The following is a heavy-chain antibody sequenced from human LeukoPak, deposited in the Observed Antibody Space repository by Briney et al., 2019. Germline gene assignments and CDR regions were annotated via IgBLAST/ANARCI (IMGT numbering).Heavy chain of an antibody. CDR3: AREIVAGLGVSFDI. V-gene: IGHV4-38-2*02. Sequence: SETLSLTCTVSGYSISSGYYWGWIRQSAGKRLEWIGRMYSSGTTDYNPSLQSRVTMSIDTSKNQFSLKLSSVTAADTAVYYCAREIVAGLGVSFDIWGQGTMVTVSS. D-gene: IGHD6-19*01. J-gene: IGHJ3*02. CDR1: GYSISSGYY. CDR2: MYSSGTT.